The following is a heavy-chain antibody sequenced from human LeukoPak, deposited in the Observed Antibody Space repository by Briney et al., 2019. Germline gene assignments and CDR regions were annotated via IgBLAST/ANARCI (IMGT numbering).Heavy chain of an antibody. V-gene: IGHV4-39*01. D-gene: IGHD2-2*01. CDR2: IYYSGST. J-gene: IGHJ3*02. Sequence: SETLSLTCTVSGGSISSSSYYWGWIRQPPGKGLEWIGSIYYSGSTYYNPSLKSRVTISVDTSKNQFSLKLSSVTAADTAVYYCARRVPAAGAFDAFDIWGQGTMVTVSS. CDR1: GGSISSSSYY. CDR3: ARRVPAAGAFDAFDI.